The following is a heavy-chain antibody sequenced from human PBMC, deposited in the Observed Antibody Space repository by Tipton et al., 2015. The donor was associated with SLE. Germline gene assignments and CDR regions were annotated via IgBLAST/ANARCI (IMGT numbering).Heavy chain of an antibody. D-gene: IGHD3-3*01. CDR1: GFTFSSYS. V-gene: IGHV3-21*01. CDR3: ASWYYDFWSGYQYAFDI. CDR2: ISSSSSYI. Sequence: SLRLSCAASGFTFSSYSMNWVRQAPGKGLEWVSSISSSSSYIYYADSVKGRFTISRDNAKNSLYLQMNSLRAEDKAVYYCASWYYDFWSGYQYAFDIWGQGTMVTVSS. J-gene: IGHJ3*02.